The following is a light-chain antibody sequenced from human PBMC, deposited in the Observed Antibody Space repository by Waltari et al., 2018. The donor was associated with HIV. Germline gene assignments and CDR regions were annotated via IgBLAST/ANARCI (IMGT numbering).Light chain of an antibody. V-gene: IGLV1-47*01. CDR1: SSNIGNDN. CDR2: KNY. Sequence: QSVLTQPPSASGTPGQRVTISCSGSSSNIGNDNVYWYQQRPGTAPKLLIYKNYHRPSGVSDRFSGSKSGASASLAISGLRSEDEADYYCTGWDSGLSEYLFGTGTKVTVL. J-gene: IGLJ1*01. CDR3: TGWDSGLSEYL.